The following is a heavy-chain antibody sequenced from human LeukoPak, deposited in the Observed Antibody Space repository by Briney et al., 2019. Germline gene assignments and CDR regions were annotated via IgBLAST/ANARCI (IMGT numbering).Heavy chain of an antibody. J-gene: IGHJ6*03. CDR2: ISYDGSHT. Sequence: PGGSLRLSCAASGFIFSNFAMRWVGQAPGKGLEWVALISYDGSHTYYADSMKGRFTISRDNSRNVLYLQMTSLSGDDSAVYYCAREEQELVRDYYYYMDVWGKGTTVTVSS. V-gene: IGHV3-30*01. CDR1: GFIFSNFA. CDR3: AREEQELVRDYYYYMDV. D-gene: IGHD6-13*01.